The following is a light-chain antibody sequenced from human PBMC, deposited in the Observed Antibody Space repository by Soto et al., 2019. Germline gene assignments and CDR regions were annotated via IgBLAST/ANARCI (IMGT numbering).Light chain of an antibody. CDR3: QQYKSYSIT. J-gene: IGKJ3*01. V-gene: IGKV1-5*03. CDR2: KAS. CDR1: QSISSW. Sequence: IQMTHSPSTLSASVADRVTITCRASQSISSWLAWYQQQPGKAPKLLIYKASSLESGVPSRFSGSGSGTEFTLTISSLQPDDFATYYCQQYKSYSITFGPGTKVDIK.